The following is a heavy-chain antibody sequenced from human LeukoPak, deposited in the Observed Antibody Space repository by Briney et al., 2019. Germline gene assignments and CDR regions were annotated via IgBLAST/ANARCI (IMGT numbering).Heavy chain of an antibody. CDR1: GESFNNYP. D-gene: IGHD6-13*01. V-gene: IGHV1-18*01. CDR3: ARDECGLTDSSSCVSRPENAFDI. CDR2: ISAYNGNT. J-gene: IGHJ3*02. Sequence: GSSLKVSCKASGESFNNYPIHWVRQAPGQGLEWMGWISAYNGNTNHAQKLQGRVTMTTDTSTSTAYMELRSLRSDDTAVYYCARDECGLTDSSSCVSRPENAFDIWGQGTMVTVSS.